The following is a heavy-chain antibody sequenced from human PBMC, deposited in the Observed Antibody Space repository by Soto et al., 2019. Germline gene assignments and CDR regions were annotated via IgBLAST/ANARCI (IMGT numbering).Heavy chain of an antibody. J-gene: IGHJ5*01. D-gene: IGHD2-15*01. Sequence: ASVKVSCKASGGTFRSYAISWVRRAPGQGLEWMGGIIPIYGTTNYAQKFQDRVTITADESTGTAYMELSSLTSEDTAVYFCARDLGGCSGGSCRYNWFDSWGQGPLVTVSS. CDR3: ARDLGGCSGGSCRYNWFDS. V-gene: IGHV1-69*13. CDR2: IIPIYGTT. CDR1: GGTFRSYA.